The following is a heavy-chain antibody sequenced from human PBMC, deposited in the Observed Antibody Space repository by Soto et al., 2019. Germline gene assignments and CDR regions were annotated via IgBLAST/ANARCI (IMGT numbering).Heavy chain of an antibody. V-gene: IGHV4-30-4*01. CDR1: GGSISIGDSY. CDR2: ISYSGST. D-gene: IGHD3-22*01. J-gene: IGHJ4*02. CDR3: ARAVYYYDSSGHDYLYYSDY. Sequence: SETLSLTCSVSGGSISIGDSYWSCIRQPPMKGLEWIGYISYSGSTSYNVSLKSRVSISVDTSKNQVSLKLSSVTAADTAMYYCARAVYYYDSSGHDYLYYSDYWGQGTLVTVSS.